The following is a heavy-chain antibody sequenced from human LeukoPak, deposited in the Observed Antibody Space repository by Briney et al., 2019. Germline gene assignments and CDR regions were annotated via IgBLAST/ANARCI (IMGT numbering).Heavy chain of an antibody. CDR3: ARDPRVVPAAIGRFIEASSRDPPNWFDP. D-gene: IGHD2-2*02. Sequence: GASVKVSCKASGYTFTSYGISWVRQAPGQGLEWMGWISAYNGNTNYAQKLQGRVTMTTDTSTSTAYMELRSLRSDDTAVYYCARDPRVVPAAIGRFIEASSRDPPNWFDPWGQGTLVTVSS. CDR1: GYTFTSYG. V-gene: IGHV1-18*01. J-gene: IGHJ5*02. CDR2: ISAYNGNT.